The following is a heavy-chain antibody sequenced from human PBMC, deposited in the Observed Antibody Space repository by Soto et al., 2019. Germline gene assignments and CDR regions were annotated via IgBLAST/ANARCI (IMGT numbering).Heavy chain of an antibody. D-gene: IGHD2-8*02. CDR2: IYYSGST. V-gene: IGHV4-39*01. J-gene: IGHJ6*03. CDR3: ARVFLVGAAKWNYYYYMDV. CDR1: GGSISSSSYY. Sequence: PSETLSLTCTVSGGSISSSSYYWGWIRQPPGKGLEWIGSIYYSGSTYYNPSLKSRVTISVDTSKNQFSLKLSSVTAADTAVYYCARVFLVGAAKWNYYYYMDVWGKGTTVTVSS.